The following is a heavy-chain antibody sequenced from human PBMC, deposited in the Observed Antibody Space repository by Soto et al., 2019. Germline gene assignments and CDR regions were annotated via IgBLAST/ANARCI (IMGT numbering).Heavy chain of an antibody. V-gene: IGHV3-30*18. CDR1: GFTFSDYG. Sequence: GGSLRLSCVGSGFTFSDYGMHWVRQPPGKGLEWVALISDDGDKRYYADSVRGRLIISRDNSKDTLYLQMNSLGPDDTAVYFCAKARVRIVGANSFDYWGQGTPVTVSS. CDR2: ISDDGDKR. CDR3: AKARVRIVGANSFDY. J-gene: IGHJ4*02. D-gene: IGHD1-26*01.